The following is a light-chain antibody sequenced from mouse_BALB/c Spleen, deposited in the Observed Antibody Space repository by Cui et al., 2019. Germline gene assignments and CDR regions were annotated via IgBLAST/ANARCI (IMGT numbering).Light chain of an antibody. J-gene: IGKJ1*01. CDR3: QLWSSYPRT. Sequence: QIFLTQSPAIMSASPGEKVTMTCSASSSVSYMYWYQQKPGSSPRLLIYDTSNLASGVPVRFSGSGSGISYSLTISRMEAEDAATYYCQLWSSYPRTFGGGTKLEIK. V-gene: IGKV4-55*01. CDR1: SSVSY. CDR2: DTS.